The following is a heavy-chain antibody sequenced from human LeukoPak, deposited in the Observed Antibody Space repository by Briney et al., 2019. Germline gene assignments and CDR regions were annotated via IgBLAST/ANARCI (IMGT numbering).Heavy chain of an antibody. J-gene: IGHJ3*01. CDR2: VSYTGRT. V-gene: IGHV4-59*11. D-gene: IGHD3-22*01. CDR3: ARLLDYDISGDPDTFDV. CDR1: GGSLSGHY. Sequence: PLETLSLTCTVSGGSLSGHYWSWIRQPPGKRLEWIGYVSYTGRTKYNPSLQSRVTISIDTSKSQFSLKLTSVTSADTAVYSCARLLDYDISGDPDTFDVWGQGTTVIVSS.